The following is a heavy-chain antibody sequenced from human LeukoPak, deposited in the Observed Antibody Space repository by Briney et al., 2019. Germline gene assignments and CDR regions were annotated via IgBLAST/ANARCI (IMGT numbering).Heavy chain of an antibody. CDR2: IYTSGST. D-gene: IGHD3-22*01. CDR3: AYYDSRKTI. CDR1: GGSISSGSYY. Sequence: SETLSLTCTVSGGSISSGSYYWSWIRQPAGKGLEWIGRIYTSGSTNYNPSLKSRVTISVDTSKNQFSLKLSSVTAADTAEYYCAYYDSRKTIWGQGTRVTVSS. J-gene: IGHJ3*02. V-gene: IGHV4-61*02.